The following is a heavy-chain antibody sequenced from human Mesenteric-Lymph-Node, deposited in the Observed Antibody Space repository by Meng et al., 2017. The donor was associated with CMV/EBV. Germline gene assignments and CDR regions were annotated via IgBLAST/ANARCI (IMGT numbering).Heavy chain of an antibody. Sequence: GGSLRLSCAASGFTFSSYEMNWVRQAPGKGLEWVSTSSGGGNTYYADSVKGRFTISRDNSKNTLYLQMNSLRAEDTAVYYCARDKDLDYWGQGTLVTVSS. CDR2: SSGGGNT. V-gene: IGHV3-53*01. CDR3: ARDKDLDY. CDR1: GFTFSSYE. J-gene: IGHJ4*02.